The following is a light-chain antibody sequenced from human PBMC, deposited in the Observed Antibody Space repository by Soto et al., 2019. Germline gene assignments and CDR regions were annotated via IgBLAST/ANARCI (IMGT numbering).Light chain of an antibody. CDR2: DSS. V-gene: IGKV1-5*01. Sequence: DIEMTQSPSTLFASVGDRVTITCRASQSVRNWLAWYQQKPGRAPQLLIYDSSTLEPGVPSRFSGSGSGTEFTLTINGLQPDDFATYYCQQYDGYSPQTFGQGTKVDIK. J-gene: IGKJ1*01. CDR1: QSVRNW. CDR3: QQYDGYSPQT.